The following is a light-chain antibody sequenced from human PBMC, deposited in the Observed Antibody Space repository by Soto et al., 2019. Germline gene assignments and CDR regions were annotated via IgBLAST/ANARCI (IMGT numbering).Light chain of an antibody. CDR1: SSDVGGYNH. CDR3: CSYAGRYSYL. Sequence: LTQPRSVSGSPGQSVTISCTGTSSDVGGYNHVSWYQQHPGKAPKVLVYDVNKRPSGVPDRFSGSKSGNTASLTISGLQAEDEADYYCCSYAGRYSYLFGTGTKVTVL. V-gene: IGLV2-11*01. J-gene: IGLJ1*01. CDR2: DVN.